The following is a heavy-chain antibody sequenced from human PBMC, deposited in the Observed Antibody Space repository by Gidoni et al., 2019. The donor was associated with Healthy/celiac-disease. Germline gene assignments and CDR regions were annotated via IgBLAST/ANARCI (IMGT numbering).Heavy chain of an antibody. CDR1: GGTFSSYA. D-gene: IGHD3-22*01. V-gene: IGHV1-69*01. Sequence: QVQLVQSGAEVKKPGSSVKVSCKASGGTFSSYAISWVRQAPGQGLEWMGGIIPICGTANYAQKFQGRVTITADESTSTAYMELSSLRSEDTAVYYCARSGYHDYENFNYGMDVWGQGTTVTVS. CDR3: ARSGYHDYENFNYGMDV. J-gene: IGHJ6*02. CDR2: IIPICGTA.